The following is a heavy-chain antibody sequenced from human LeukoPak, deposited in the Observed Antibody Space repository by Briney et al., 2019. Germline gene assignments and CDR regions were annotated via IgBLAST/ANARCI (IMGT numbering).Heavy chain of an antibody. CDR1: GFTFSNYG. D-gene: IGHD6-19*01. CDR3: AKEHKSSGWYNDY. Sequence: GRSLRLSCAASGFTFSNYGMHWVRQAPGKGLEWVAVIWYDGSNKYYADSVKGRFTISRDNSKKTLSLQMNSLRAEDTAVYYCAKEHKSSGWYNDYWGQGTLVTVSS. J-gene: IGHJ4*02. V-gene: IGHV3-33*06. CDR2: IWYDGSNK.